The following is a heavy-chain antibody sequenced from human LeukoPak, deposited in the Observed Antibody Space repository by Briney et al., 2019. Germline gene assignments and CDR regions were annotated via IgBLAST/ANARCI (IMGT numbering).Heavy chain of an antibody. CDR3: ARGRLLQWLVPYMDV. CDR2: MNTNSGNK. V-gene: IGHV1-8*01. D-gene: IGHD6-19*01. J-gene: IGHJ6*04. CDR1: GYTFTSYE. Sequence: GASVKVSCKASGYTFTSYEINWVREATGQGLEWMGWMNTNSGNKGYAQKFQRRVTMTRNTSISTAYMELSSLRSEDTAVHYCARGRLLQWLVPYMDVWGKGTTVTVSS.